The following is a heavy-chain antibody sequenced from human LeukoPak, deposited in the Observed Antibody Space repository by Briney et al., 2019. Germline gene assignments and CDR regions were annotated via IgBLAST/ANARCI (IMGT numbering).Heavy chain of an antibody. D-gene: IGHD3-22*01. J-gene: IGHJ3*01. CDR3: PSGLYFSDESGL. CDR2: ITGSGKYI. Sequence: GGSLRLSCIASGFSFNTYSMSWVRQNPGKGLEWVAAITGSGKYIYYADAVQGRFTISRDNVKKSVELQMNRLRVEDTGIYFCPSGLYFSDESGLWGPGTRVTVSS. V-gene: IGHV3-21*01. CDR1: GFSFNTYS.